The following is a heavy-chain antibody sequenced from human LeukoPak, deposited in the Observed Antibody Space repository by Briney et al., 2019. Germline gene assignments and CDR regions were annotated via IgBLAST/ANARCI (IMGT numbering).Heavy chain of an antibody. Sequence: GASVTVSCKASGGTFSSYAISWVRQAPGQGLEWMGGIIPIFGTANYAQKFQGRVTITADKSTSTAYMELSSLRSEDTAVYYCASSLAVAGTEADYWGQGTLVTVSS. CDR3: ASSLAVAGTEADY. CDR2: IIPIFGTA. J-gene: IGHJ4*02. V-gene: IGHV1-69*06. D-gene: IGHD6-19*01. CDR1: GGTFSSYA.